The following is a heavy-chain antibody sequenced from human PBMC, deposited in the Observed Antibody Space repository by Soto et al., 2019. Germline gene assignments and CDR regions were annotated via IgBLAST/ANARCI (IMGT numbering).Heavy chain of an antibody. V-gene: IGHV4-39*01. Sequence: SETLSLTCTVSGGSISSSSYYWGWIRQPPGKGLEWIGSIYYSGSTYYNPSLKSRVTISVDTSKNQFSLKLSSVTAADTAVYYCARQKGILTGYYPKNYYYYYMDVWGKGTTVTVSS. CDR1: GGSISSSSYY. J-gene: IGHJ6*03. D-gene: IGHD3-9*01. CDR2: IYYSGST. CDR3: ARQKGILTGYYPKNYYYYYMDV.